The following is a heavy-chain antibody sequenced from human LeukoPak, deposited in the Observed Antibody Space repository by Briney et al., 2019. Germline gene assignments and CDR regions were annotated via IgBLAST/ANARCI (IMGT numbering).Heavy chain of an antibody. Sequence: ASVKVSCKAFGYTFSGYYMHWVRQAPGHGLEWMGWINPHSGGTNYAQKFQGRVTMTRDTSISTAYMELSRLRSDDTAVYYCARDPALDIWGQGTMVTVSS. CDR2: INPHSGGT. CDR1: GYTFSGYY. J-gene: IGHJ3*02. CDR3: ARDPALDI. V-gene: IGHV1-2*02.